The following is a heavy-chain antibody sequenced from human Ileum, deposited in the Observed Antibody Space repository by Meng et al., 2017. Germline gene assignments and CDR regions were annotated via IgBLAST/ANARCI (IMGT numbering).Heavy chain of an antibody. Sequence: GESLKISCAASGFTFSSYGMHWVRQAPGKGLEWVAVIWYDGSNKYYADSVKGRFTISRDNSKNTLYLQMNSLRAEDTAVYYCARVHYDSSGYYLYYFDYWGQGTLVTVSS. J-gene: IGHJ4*02. CDR1: GFTFSSYG. CDR3: ARVHYDSSGYYLYYFDY. V-gene: IGHV3-33*01. D-gene: IGHD3-22*01. CDR2: IWYDGSNK.